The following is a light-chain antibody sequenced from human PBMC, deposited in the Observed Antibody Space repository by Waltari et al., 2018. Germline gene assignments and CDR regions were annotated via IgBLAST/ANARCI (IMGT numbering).Light chain of an antibody. CDR1: SSDVGTYYL. CDR2: DVN. J-gene: IGLJ3*02. CDR3: CSFADSSASWV. V-gene: IGLV2-23*02. Sequence: QSALTQPASVSGSPGQSITISCTGTSSDVGTYYLVSWYHQHPGKAPNLMIHDVNKRPSGVSPRFSGSKSGNTASLTISGLQAEDEADYYCCSFADSSASWVFGGGTKLTVL.